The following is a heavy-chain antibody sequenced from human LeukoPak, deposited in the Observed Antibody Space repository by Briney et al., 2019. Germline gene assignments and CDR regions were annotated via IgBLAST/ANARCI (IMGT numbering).Heavy chain of an antibody. J-gene: IGHJ3*01. CDR3: ARDIELST. CDR1: GFNFADSA. CDR2: ISFNGRNT. Sequence: GGSLRLSCAASGFNFADSAMSWVRQTPRKGLEWVSLISFNGRNTYYGDSVKGRFTISRDNSKDTVYLQMNSLRAEDTAIFYSARDIELSTWGPGTMVTVSS. D-gene: IGHD5-12*01. V-gene: IGHV3-23*01.